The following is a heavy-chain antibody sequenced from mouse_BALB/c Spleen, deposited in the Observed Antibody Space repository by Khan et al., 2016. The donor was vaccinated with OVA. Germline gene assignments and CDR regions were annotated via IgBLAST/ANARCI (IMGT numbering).Heavy chain of an antibody. Sequence: QMQLEESGAELAKPGASVKMSCKASGYTLTTYWMHWVKQRPVQGLEWIGYINPTSGYTDYNEKLKEKATLFADKSSSTAYIARSRRTSEESAVYYSTSESVNYWGQGTTVTVSS. V-gene: IGHV1-7*01. CDR3: TSESVNY. J-gene: IGHJ2*01. CDR2: INPTSGYT. CDR1: GYTLTTYW.